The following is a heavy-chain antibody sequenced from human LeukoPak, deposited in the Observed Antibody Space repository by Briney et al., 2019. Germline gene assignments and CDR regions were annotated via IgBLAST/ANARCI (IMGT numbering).Heavy chain of an antibody. V-gene: IGHV4-59*01. D-gene: IGHD3-22*01. CDR3: ARDGGDYYDSLYYFDY. CDR2: IYYSGST. J-gene: IGHJ4*02. CDR1: GGSISSYY. Sequence: SETLSLTCTVSGGSISSYYWSWIRQPPGKGLEWIGYIYYSGSTNYNPSLKSRVTISVDTSKNQFSLKLSSVTAADTAVYYCARDGGDYYDSLYYFDYWGQGTLVTVSS.